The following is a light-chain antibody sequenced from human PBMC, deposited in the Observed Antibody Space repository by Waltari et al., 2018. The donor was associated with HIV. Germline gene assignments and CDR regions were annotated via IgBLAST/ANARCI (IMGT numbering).Light chain of an antibody. Sequence: QSVLTQPPSVSGAPGPRVTIACTGITSNIGAGYDVHWYQPLPGTAPRLLLYGNNNRPSGLPGRIYGSRSGTSASLAITWLQAYDEAVYHCQSYDSSLSVNWVFGGGTKLSVL. CDR3: QSYDSSLSVNWV. V-gene: IGLV1-40*01. J-gene: IGLJ3*02. CDR2: GNN. CDR1: TSNIGAGYD.